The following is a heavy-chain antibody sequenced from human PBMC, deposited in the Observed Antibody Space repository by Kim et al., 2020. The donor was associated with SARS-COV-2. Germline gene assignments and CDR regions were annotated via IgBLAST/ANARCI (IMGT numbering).Heavy chain of an antibody. J-gene: IGHJ4*02. D-gene: IGHD3-22*01. CDR3: ASSYYYDSSGYYPLDY. Sequence: ASVKVSCKASGYTFTSYAMHWVRQAPGQRLEWMGWINAGNGNTKYSHKFQGRVTITRDTSASTAYMELSSLRSEDTAVYYCASSYYYDSSGYYPLDYWGQGTLVTVSS. CDR2: INAGNGNT. CDR1: GYTFTSYA. V-gene: IGHV1-3*01.